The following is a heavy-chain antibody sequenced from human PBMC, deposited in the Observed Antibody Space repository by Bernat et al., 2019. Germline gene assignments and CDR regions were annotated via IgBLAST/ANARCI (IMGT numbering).Heavy chain of an antibody. CDR2: ISGSGGST. J-gene: IGHJ4*02. D-gene: IGHD5-12*01. CDR1: GFTFSSYA. V-gene: IGHV3-23*01. CDR3: GNSGYDWGGDY. Sequence: EVQLLESGGGLVQPGGSLRRSCAASGFTFSSYAMSWVRQAPGKGLEWVSAISGSGGSTYYADSVKGRLTISRDNSKNTLYLQMNSLRAEDAAVYYCGNSGYDWGGDYWGQGTLVTVSS.